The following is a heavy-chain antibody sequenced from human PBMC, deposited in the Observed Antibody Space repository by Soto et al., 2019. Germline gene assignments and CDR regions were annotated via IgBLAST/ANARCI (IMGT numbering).Heavy chain of an antibody. V-gene: IGHV3-74*01. CDR3: ARGINNHAAMDV. D-gene: IGHD1-1*01. Sequence: EVQLVESGGGVVQPGGSLRLSCAASGFTFSAYWMHWVRQAPGKGLVWVSRVTRDGSSTNSADSVKGRFTISRDNAKNTVYLQMNSLRAEDTSVYDWARGINNHAAMDVGGQGTTVTVSS. CDR2: VTRDGSST. J-gene: IGHJ6*02. CDR1: GFTFSAYW.